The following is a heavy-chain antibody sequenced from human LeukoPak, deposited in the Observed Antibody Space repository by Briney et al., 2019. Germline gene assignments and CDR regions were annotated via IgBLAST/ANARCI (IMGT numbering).Heavy chain of an antibody. V-gene: IGHV5-51*01. J-gene: IGHJ3*02. CDR3: ARPVGSGYDLNAFDI. CDR2: IYPGDSDT. Sequence: GESLKISCKGSGYSFTSYWIAWVRQMPGKGLEWMGIIYPGDSDTRYSPSFQGQVTISADKSISTAYLLWSSLKASDTAMYYRARPVGSGYDLNAFDIWGQGTMVTVSS. CDR1: GYSFTSYW. D-gene: IGHD5-12*01.